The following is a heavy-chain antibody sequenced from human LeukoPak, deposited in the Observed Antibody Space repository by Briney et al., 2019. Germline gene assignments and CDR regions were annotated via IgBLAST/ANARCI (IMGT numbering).Heavy chain of an antibody. CDR3: ARDNGYMTTAYRFDY. V-gene: IGHV1-2*06. Sequence: ASVKVSCKASGYTFAGYYMHWVRQAPGQGLEWMGRINPNSGGTNYAQKFQGRVTMTRDTSISTAYMELSRLRSDDTAVYYCARDNGYMTTAYRFDYWGQGTLVTVSS. D-gene: IGHD4-11*01. CDR2: INPNSGGT. CDR1: GYTFAGYY. J-gene: IGHJ4*02.